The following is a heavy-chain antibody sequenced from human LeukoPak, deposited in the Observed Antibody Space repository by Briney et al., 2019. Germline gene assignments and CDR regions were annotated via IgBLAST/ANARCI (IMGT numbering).Heavy chain of an antibody. J-gene: IGHJ4*02. CDR1: GYTFTSYY. CDR2: INPSGGST. CDR3: ARAYCSSTSCYHIDY. V-gene: IGHV1-46*01. Sequence: ASVKVSCKASGYTFTSYYMHWVRQAPGQGLEWMGIINPSGGSTSYAQKFQGRVTMTRDMSTSTVYMELSSPRSEDTAVYYCARAYCSSTSCYHIDYWGQGTLVTASS. D-gene: IGHD2-2*01.